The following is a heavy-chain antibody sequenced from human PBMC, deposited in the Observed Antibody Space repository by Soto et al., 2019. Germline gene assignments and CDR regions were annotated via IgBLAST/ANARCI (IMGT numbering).Heavy chain of an antibody. V-gene: IGHV3-23*01. D-gene: IGHD6-19*01. CDR3: ARDGGSSGVDY. CDR2: ISGSGGST. Sequence: GGSLRLSCAASGFTFSSYAMTWVRQAPGKGLEWVSAISGSGGSTYFPDSVKSQFTISRDNSKNTLYLQMNSLRAEETAVYYCARDGGSSGVDYWGQGT. CDR1: GFTFSSYA. J-gene: IGHJ4*02.